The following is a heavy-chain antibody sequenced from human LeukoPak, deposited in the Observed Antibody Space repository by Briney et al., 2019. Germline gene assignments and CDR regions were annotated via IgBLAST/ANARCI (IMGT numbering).Heavy chain of an antibody. CDR2: IKQDGSEK. Sequence: GGSLRLSCAASGFTFSNYWMSWVRQAPGKGLEWVANIKQDGSEKYYVDSVKGRFTTSRDNAKNSLYLQMNSMRAEDTAVYYCARDVDTANYFDYWGQGTLVTVSS. D-gene: IGHD2-15*01. J-gene: IGHJ4*02. CDR3: ARDVDTANYFDY. CDR1: GFTFSNYW. V-gene: IGHV3-7*01.